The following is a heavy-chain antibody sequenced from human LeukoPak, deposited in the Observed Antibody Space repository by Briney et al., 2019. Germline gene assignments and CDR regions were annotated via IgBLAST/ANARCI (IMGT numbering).Heavy chain of an antibody. Sequence: ASVKVSCKASGYTFTSYDINWVRQATGQGLEWMGWMNPNSGNTGYAQKFQGRVTITRNTSISTAYMELSSLRSDDTAVYYCARAPPLYVSGNSMSWSFDYWGQGSLVTVSS. CDR2: MNPNSGNT. D-gene: IGHD3-10*01. CDR1: GYTFTSYD. V-gene: IGHV1-8*03. J-gene: IGHJ4*02. CDR3: ARAPPLYVSGNSMSWSFDY.